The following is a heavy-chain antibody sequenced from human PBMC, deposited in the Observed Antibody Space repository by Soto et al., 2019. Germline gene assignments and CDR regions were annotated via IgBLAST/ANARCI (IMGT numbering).Heavy chain of an antibody. CDR2: IKEDGSQI. J-gene: IGHJ4*02. CDR3: TKDRHPDGIWTFDF. CDR1: GVTFSSHW. V-gene: IGHV3-7*03. D-gene: IGHD3-9*01. Sequence: GGSLRLSCGASGVTFSSHWMAWVRQAPGKGLEWLANIKEDGSQIFYATSVKGRFTVSRDNDKNILLLQMNSLRDEDSAIYYCTKDRHPDGIWTFDFWGQGTLVTVSS.